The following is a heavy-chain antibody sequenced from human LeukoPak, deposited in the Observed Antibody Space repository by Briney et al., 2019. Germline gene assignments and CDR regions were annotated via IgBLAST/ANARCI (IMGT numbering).Heavy chain of an antibody. CDR2: IYYSGST. CDR3: ARGGRWLRRPFDY. J-gene: IGHJ4*02. Sequence: PSETLSLTCTVSGGSISSSSYYWGWIRQPPGKGLEWIGSIYYSGSTYYNPSLKSRVTISVDTSKNQFSLKLSSVTAADTAVYYCARGGRWLRRPFDYWGQGTLVTVSS. D-gene: IGHD5-12*01. CDR1: GGSISSSSYY. V-gene: IGHV4-39*01.